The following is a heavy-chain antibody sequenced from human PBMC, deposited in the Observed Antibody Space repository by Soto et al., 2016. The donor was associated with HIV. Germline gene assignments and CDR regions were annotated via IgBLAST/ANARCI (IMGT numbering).Heavy chain of an antibody. Sequence: VQLVESGGGVVQPGRSLRLSCAASGFTFSRYGMHWVRQAPGKGLEWVAIIWYDGSNKYYADSVKGRFTISRDNSKNTLYLQMNSLRAEDTAVYYCARSRAGRRVSFDVVGTKGQWYTVSS. CDR1: GFTFSRYG. J-gene: IGHJ3*01. CDR2: IWYDGSNK. CDR3: ARSRAGRRVSFDV. V-gene: IGHV3-33*01. D-gene: IGHD6-6*01.